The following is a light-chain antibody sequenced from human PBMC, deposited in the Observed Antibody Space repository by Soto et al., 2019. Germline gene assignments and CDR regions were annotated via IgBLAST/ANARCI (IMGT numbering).Light chain of an antibody. V-gene: IGLV2-14*01. J-gene: IGLJ1*01. CDR2: EVS. CDR3: SSYTSSSTLAV. Sequence: QSALTQPASVSGSPGQSITISCTGTSSDVGGYNYVSWYQQHPGKAPKLMIYEVSNRPSGVSNRFSGSKSGNTASLTISGLQAEDEADYYCSSYTSSSTLAVFGTGTKLTVL. CDR1: SSDVGGYNY.